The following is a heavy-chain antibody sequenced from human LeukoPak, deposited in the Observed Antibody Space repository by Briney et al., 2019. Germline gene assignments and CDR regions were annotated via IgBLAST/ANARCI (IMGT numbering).Heavy chain of an antibody. V-gene: IGHV3-7*03. CDR3: ARGLHSGCSSGWADGANWFDP. CDR2: IKQDGSEK. Sequence: PGGSLRLSCAASGFTFSSYWMSWVRQAPGKGLEWVANIKQDGSEKYYVDSVKGRFTISRDNAKNSLYLQMNSLRAEDTAVYYCARGLHSGCSSGWADGANWFDPWGQGTLVTVSS. D-gene: IGHD6-19*01. CDR1: GFTFSSYW. J-gene: IGHJ5*02.